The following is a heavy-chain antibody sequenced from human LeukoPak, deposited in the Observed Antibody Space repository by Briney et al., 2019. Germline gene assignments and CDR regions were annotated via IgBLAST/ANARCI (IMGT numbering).Heavy chain of an antibody. CDR2: IYYSGST. D-gene: IGHD5-12*01. CDR1: GGSISSYY. J-gene: IGHJ6*03. Sequence: SETLSLTCTVSGGSISSYYWSWIRQPPGKGLEWLGYIYYSGSTHYNPSLKSRVTISVDTSKNHFSLKLRSVTAADTAVYYCARTTEGYAGGPGYSYYYYMDVWGKGTTVTVSS. V-gene: IGHV4-59*01. CDR3: ARTTEGYAGGPGYSYYYYMDV.